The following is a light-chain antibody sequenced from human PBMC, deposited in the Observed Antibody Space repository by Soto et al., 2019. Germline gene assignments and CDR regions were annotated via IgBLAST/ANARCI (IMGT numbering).Light chain of an antibody. J-gene: IGKJ5*01. CDR1: QTVRNNY. CDR3: QQANSFPIT. Sequence: EFVLTQSPGTLSLSPGERATLSCMASQTVRNNYLAWYQQKPGQAPRLLIYDASSRATGIPDRFSGGGSGTDFTLTVSRLEPEDFATYYCQQANSFPITFGQGTRLEIK. CDR2: DAS. V-gene: IGKV3D-20*02.